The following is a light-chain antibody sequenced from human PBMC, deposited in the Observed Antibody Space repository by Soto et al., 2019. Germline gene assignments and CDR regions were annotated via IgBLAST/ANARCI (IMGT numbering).Light chain of an antibody. CDR2: DAS. V-gene: IGKV3-11*01. CDR1: QSVSSF. CDR3: QQRSN. J-gene: IGKJ5*01. Sequence: EIELTQSPATLSLSPGERATLSCRASQSVSSFLAWYQQKPGQAPRLLIYDASNRATGIPARFSGSGSGTDFTLTISSLEPEDFAVYYCQQRSNFGQGTRLEIK.